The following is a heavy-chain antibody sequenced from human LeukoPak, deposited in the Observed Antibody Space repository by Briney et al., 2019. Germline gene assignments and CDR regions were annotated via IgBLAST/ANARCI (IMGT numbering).Heavy chain of an antibody. V-gene: IGHV1-3*01. CDR3: AIGGYCSSTSCSPPLL. D-gene: IGHD2-2*01. CDR1: GYTFTSYA. CDR2: INAGNGNT. J-gene: IGHJ4*02. Sequence: ASVKVSCKASGYTFTSYAMHWVRHAPGQRLEWMGWINAGNGNTKYSQKFQGRVTITRDTSASTAYMELSSLRSEDTAVYYCAIGGYCSSTSCSPPLLWGQGTLVTVSS.